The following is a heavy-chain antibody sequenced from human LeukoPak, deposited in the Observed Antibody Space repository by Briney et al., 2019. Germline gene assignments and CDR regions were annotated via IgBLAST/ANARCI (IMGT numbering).Heavy chain of an antibody. V-gene: IGHV3-7*01. CDR1: GFTFTTYW. CDR2: IRQNGREK. J-gene: IGHJ4*02. CDR3: AREVAVGIGAYNY. D-gene: IGHD6-13*01. Sequence: GGSLRLSCAASGFTFTTYWMAWLRQAPGKGLEWVSNIRQNGREKYHVDSVKGRFTISRDNAKNSLYLQMNSLRVEDTAVYYCAREVAVGIGAYNYWGQGILVTVSS.